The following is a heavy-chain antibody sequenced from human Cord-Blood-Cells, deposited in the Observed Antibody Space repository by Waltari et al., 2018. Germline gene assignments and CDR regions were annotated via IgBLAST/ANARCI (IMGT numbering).Heavy chain of an antibody. CDR1: GFTFSSYA. J-gene: IGHJ4*02. D-gene: IGHD6-19*01. CDR2: ISGRGGST. CDR3: AKDGWGETESDY. V-gene: IGHV3-23*01. Sequence: EVQLLESGGGLVQPGGSLRLSCAASGFTFSSYAMSWVRQAPGKGREWVSAISGRGGSTYYADSVKGRFTISRDNSKNTLYLQMNSLRAEDTAVYYCAKDGWGETESDYWGQGTLVTVSS.